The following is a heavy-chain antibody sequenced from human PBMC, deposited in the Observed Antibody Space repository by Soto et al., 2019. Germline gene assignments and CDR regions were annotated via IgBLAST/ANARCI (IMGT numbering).Heavy chain of an antibody. CDR2: ITPFNGNT. J-gene: IGHJ4*02. CDR3: ASGRYDASGYFDY. Sequence: AASVKVSCKGSGNTFTYVYLHWVRQAPGQALEWMGWITPFNGNTKYAQKFQDRVTFTGDTSLSTAYMELSSLRSDDTAMFYCASGRYDASGYFDYWGQGTLVTVSS. V-gene: IGHV1-45*02. CDR1: GNTFTYVY. D-gene: IGHD3-22*01.